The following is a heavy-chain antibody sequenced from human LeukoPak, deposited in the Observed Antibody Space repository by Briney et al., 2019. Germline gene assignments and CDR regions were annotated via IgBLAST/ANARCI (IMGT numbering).Heavy chain of an antibody. Sequence: GRSLRLSCAASGLTFSSYTMHRVRQAPDKGLEWVAVISYDESNKYYADSVKGRFTISRDNSKSTLYLQMNSLRAEDTDVYYCARDSLMWELIDGGWFDPWGQGTLVTVSS. V-gene: IGHV3-30-3*01. CDR1: GLTFSSYT. J-gene: IGHJ5*02. CDR3: ARDSLMWELIDGGWFDP. CDR2: ISYDESNK. D-gene: IGHD1-26*01.